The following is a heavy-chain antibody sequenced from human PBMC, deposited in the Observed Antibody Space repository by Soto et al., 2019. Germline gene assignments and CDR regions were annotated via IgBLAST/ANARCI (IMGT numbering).Heavy chain of an antibody. CDR3: ATAIADDAFDI. Sequence: GASVKVSCKASGYTFTSYAMHWVRQAPGQRLEWMGWINAGNGNTKYSQKFQDRVTITRDTSASTAYMELSSLRSEDTAVYYCATAIADDAFDIWGRGTMVTVSS. V-gene: IGHV1-3*01. CDR1: GYTFTSYA. D-gene: IGHD2-2*01. J-gene: IGHJ3*02. CDR2: INAGNGNT.